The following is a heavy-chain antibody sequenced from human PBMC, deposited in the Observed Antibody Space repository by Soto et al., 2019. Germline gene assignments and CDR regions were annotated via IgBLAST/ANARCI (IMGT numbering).Heavy chain of an antibody. D-gene: IGHD5-12*01. CDR2: ISYDGSNK. CDR1: GFTFSSYG. Sequence: QVQLVESGGGVVQPGRSLRLSCAASGFTFSSYGMHWVRQAPGKGLEWVAVISYDGSNKYYADSVKGRFTISRDNSKNTLYLQMNSLSAEDTAVYYCAKDGRLDGYKDDYWGQGTLVTVSS. CDR3: AKDGRLDGYKDDY. V-gene: IGHV3-30*18. J-gene: IGHJ4*02.